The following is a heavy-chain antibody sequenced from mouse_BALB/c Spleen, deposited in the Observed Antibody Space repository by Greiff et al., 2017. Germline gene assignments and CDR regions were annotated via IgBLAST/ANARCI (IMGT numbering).Heavy chain of an antibody. V-gene: IGHV1-9*01. CDR3: AIRRGSFYGSSAWFAY. CDR2: ILPGSGST. Sequence: QVQLKESGAELMKPGASVKISCKATGYTFSSYWIEWVKQRPGHGLEWIGEILPGSGSTNYNEKFKGKATFTADTSSNTAYMQLSSLTSEDSAVYYCAIRRGSFYGSSAWFAYWGQGTLVTVSA. J-gene: IGHJ3*01. D-gene: IGHD1-1*01. CDR1: GYTFSSYW.